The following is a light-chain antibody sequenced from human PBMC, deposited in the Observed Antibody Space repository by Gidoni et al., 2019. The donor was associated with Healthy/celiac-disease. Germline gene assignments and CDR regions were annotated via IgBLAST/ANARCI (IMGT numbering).Light chain of an antibody. V-gene: IGLV2-23*02. CDR3: CSDEGRSTLV. Sequence: QSALTQPASVSVSPGQSITISCTGTSSDVGSYNLVSWYQQHPGKAPKLMIYEVSKRPSGVSNRFSGSKSGNTASLTISGLQAEDEADYYCCSDEGRSTLVFGGGTKLTVL. CDR2: EVS. CDR1: SSDVGSYNL. J-gene: IGLJ3*02.